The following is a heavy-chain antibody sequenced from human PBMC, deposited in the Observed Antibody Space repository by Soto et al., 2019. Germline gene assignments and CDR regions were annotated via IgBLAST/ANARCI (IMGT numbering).Heavy chain of an antibody. Sequence: ASVKVSCKASGYTFTGYYMHWVRQAPGQGLEWMGWINPNSGGTNYAQKFQGWVTMTRDTSISTAYMELSRLRSDDTAVYYCATDSLANWGSMRYWGQGTLVTVSS. CDR3: ATDSLANWGSMRY. J-gene: IGHJ4*02. D-gene: IGHD7-27*01. CDR1: GYTFTGYY. V-gene: IGHV1-2*04. CDR2: INPNSGGT.